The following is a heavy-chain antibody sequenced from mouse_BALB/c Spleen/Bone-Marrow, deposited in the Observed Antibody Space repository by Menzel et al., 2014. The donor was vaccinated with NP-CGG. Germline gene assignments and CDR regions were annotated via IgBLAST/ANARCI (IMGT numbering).Heavy chain of an antibody. CDR1: GFTFTDYY. V-gene: IGHV7-3*02. D-gene: IGHD4-1*01. Sequence: EVKLMESGGGLVQPGGSLRLPCATSGFTFTDYYMNWVRQPPGKALEWLGFIRNKANGYTTEYSASVKGRFTISRDNSQSILYLQMNTLRVEDSATYYCARDMGGILFDYWCQGTTLTVSS. CDR3: ARDMGGILFDY. CDR2: IRNKANGYTT. J-gene: IGHJ2*01.